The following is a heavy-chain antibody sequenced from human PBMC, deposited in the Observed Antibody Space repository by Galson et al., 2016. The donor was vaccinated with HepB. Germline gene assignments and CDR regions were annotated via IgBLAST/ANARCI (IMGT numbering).Heavy chain of an antibody. D-gene: IGHD5/OR15-5a*01. V-gene: IGHV3-33*01. J-gene: IGHJ6*02. CDR1: GFTFSSYG. CDR2: IWYDGSNK. Sequence: SLRLSCAASGFTFSSYGMHWVRQAPGKGLEWVAVIWYDGSNKYYADSVKGRFTISRDNSKNTLYLQMNSLRAEDTAVYYCARDSPSVGLDVWGQGTTVTVSS. CDR3: ARDSPSVGLDV.